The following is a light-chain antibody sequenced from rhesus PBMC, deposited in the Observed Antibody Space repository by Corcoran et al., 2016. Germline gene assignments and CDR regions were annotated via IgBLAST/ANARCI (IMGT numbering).Light chain of an antibody. Sequence: ETVVTQSPATLSLSPGERATLSCRASQSVGSNLAWYQQKPGQAPKLLIYDASSRATSIPDRFSGSESGTEFTLTISSLEPEDVGVYYCQQYNNWYSFGQGTKVEIK. CDR3: QQYNNWYS. CDR1: QSVGSN. V-gene: IGKV3-42*02. J-gene: IGKJ2*01. CDR2: DAS.